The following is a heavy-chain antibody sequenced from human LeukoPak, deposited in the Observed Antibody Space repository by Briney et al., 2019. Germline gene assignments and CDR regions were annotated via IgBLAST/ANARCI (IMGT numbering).Heavy chain of an antibody. D-gene: IGHD3-16*02. CDR3: ARVAWIPIGGVIVTAFDY. Sequence: KASGTLSLTCAVSGGSISGDSWWSWVRQSPGKGLEWIGEIHHSGDTDYNSSLKSRVTISLDKSKTQFSLTLNSVTAADTAVYYCARVAWIPIGGVIVTAFDYWGQGTLVTVSS. CDR1: GGSISGDSW. J-gene: IGHJ4*02. V-gene: IGHV4-4*02. CDR2: IHHSGDT.